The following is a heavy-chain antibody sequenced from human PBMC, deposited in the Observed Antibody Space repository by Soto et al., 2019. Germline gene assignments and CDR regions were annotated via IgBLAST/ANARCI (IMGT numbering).Heavy chain of an antibody. CDR2: IDRDGSST. V-gene: IGHV3-74*01. CDR1: GFTFSNYW. Sequence: GGSLRLSCAASGFTFSNYWMHWVRQAPGKGLVWVSRIDRDGSSTNYADSVKGRFTISRDNAKNTLSLHMNSLRPEDTAVYYCARDRHRSGSPHPFDYWGQGTLVTVSS. CDR3: ARDRHRSGSPHPFDY. J-gene: IGHJ4*02. D-gene: IGHD3-22*01.